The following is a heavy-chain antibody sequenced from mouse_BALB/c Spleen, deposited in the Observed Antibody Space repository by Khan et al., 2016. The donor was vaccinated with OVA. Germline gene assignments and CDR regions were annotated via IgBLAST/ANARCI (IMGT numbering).Heavy chain of an antibody. CDR1: GFSLTNYG. V-gene: IGHV2-3*01. Sequence: QVQLKESGPGLVAPSQSLSITCTVSGFSLTNYGVNWIRQPPGKGLEWLGVIWGYGSTNYHSALLSRLSISKDNSKSQAFLKLNSLQTDDTATYYCAKRGDGSTYAMDYWGQGTSVTVSS. CDR3: AKRGDGSTYAMDY. J-gene: IGHJ4*01. CDR2: IWGYGST. D-gene: IGHD2-3*01.